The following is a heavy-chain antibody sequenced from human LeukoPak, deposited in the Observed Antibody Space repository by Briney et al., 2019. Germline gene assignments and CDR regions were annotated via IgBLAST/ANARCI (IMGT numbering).Heavy chain of an antibody. V-gene: IGHV1-69*13. CDR1: GGTFSSYA. D-gene: IGHD1-7*01. J-gene: IGHJ4*02. CDR3: ASASGGTTSLYYFDY. CDR2: IIPIFGTA. Sequence: SVKVSCKASGGTFSSYAISWVRQAPGQGLEWMGGIIPIFGTANYAQKFQGRVTITADESTSTAYMELSSLRSEDTAVYYCASASGGTTSLYYFDYWGQGTLVTVSS.